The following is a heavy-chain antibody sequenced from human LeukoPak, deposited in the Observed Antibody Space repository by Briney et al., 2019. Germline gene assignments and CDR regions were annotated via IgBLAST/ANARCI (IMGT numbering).Heavy chain of an antibody. CDR2: IYYSGST. V-gene: IGHV4-59*08. J-gene: IGHJ4*02. Sequence: SETLSLTCTVPGGSISSYYWSWIRQPPGKGLEWIGYIYYSGSTNYNPSLKSRVTISVDTSKNQFSLKLSSVTAADTAVYYCARHGRSSSSGYYPYWGQGTLVTVSS. D-gene: IGHD3-22*01. CDR1: GGSISSYY. CDR3: ARHGRSSSSGYYPY.